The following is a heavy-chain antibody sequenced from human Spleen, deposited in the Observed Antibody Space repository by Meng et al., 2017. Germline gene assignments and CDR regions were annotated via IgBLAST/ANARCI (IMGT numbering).Heavy chain of an antibody. CDR1: GYTFTRYG. CDR2: ISAYNGYT. Sequence: QVQLVQSGSELKKPGASVKVSCKASGYTFTRYGISWVRQAPGQGLEWMGWISAYNGYTNNVQKLQGRVTMTTDTSTSTAYLELRSLRSDDTAAYYCARDRALQWSFDYYGLDVWGLGTMVTVSS. CDR3: ARDRALQWSFDYYGLDV. D-gene: IGHD3-3*01. V-gene: IGHV1-18*01. J-gene: IGHJ6*02.